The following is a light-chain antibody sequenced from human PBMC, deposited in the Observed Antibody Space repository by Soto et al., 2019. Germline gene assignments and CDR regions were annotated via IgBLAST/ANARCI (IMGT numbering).Light chain of an antibody. CDR3: QQLNTYPPWT. CDR1: QGISSY. V-gene: IGKV1-9*01. Sequence: DIQLTQSPSFLSASVGDRVTITCRASQGISSYLAWYQQKPGKAPELLIYAASTLQSGVPSRFSGSGSGTDFTLTISSLQPEDSATYYCQQLNTYPPWTFGQGTKVKSN. J-gene: IGKJ1*01. CDR2: AAS.